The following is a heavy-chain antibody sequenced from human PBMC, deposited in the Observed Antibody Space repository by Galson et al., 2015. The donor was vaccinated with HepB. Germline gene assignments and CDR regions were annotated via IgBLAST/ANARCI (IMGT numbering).Heavy chain of an antibody. J-gene: IGHJ4*02. V-gene: IGHV3-7*03. Sequence: SLRLSCAASGFSFSMYWMNWVRQAPGKGLEWVANIRQDGSEKYYVDSVKGRFTISRDNTKNSLYLQMNSLRAEDTAVYYCARGHFGSGSYPHFDYWGQGTLVTVSS. CDR3: ARGHFGSGSYPHFDY. D-gene: IGHD3-10*01. CDR2: IRQDGSEK. CDR1: GFSFSMYW.